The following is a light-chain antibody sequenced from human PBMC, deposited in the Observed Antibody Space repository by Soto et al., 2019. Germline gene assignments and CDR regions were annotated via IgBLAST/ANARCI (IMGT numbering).Light chain of an antibody. Sequence: QSVLTQPASVSGSPGQSITISCTGTSSDVGTYNLVSWYQQHPGKAPKLMIYEGTKRPSGVPDRFSGSKSGTSASLAITGLQAEDGTDYYCQSYDSRLSAVVFGGGTKLTVL. CDR1: SSDVGTYNL. V-gene: IGLV2-14*02. CDR3: QSYDSRLSAVV. CDR2: EGT. J-gene: IGLJ2*01.